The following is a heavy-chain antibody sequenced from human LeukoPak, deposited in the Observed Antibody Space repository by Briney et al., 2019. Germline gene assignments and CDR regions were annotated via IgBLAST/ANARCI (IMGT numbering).Heavy chain of an antibody. V-gene: IGHV1-69*06. J-gene: IGHJ3*02. CDR1: GGTFTSYA. Sequence: SVKVSCKASGGTFTSYAISWVRQAPGQGLEWMGGIIPIFGTAKYAQKFQGRVTITADKSTSTAYMELSSLISEDTAVYYCARGGYCSCGSCYFDAFDIWGQGTMVTVSS. D-gene: IGHD2-15*01. CDR3: ARGGYCSCGSCYFDAFDI. CDR2: IIPIFGTA.